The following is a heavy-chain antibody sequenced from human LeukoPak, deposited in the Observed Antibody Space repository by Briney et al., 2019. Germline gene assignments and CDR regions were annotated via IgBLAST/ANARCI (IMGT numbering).Heavy chain of an antibody. J-gene: IGHJ4*02. D-gene: IGHD2-15*01. V-gene: IGHV4-59*01. CDR2: IYYSGST. Sequence: SETLSLTCTVSGGSISSYYWSWIRQPPGKGLEWIGYIYYSGSTNYNPSLKSRVTISVDTSKNQFSLKLSSETAADTAVYYCARDRGYCSGGSCYPFDYWGQGTLVTVSS. CDR1: GGSISSYY. CDR3: ARDRGYCSGGSCYPFDY.